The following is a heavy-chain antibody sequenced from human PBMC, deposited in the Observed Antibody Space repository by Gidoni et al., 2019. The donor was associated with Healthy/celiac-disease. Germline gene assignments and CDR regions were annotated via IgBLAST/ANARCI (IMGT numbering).Heavy chain of an antibody. V-gene: IGHV3-9*01. CDR3: AKEGPLLEWHLREGLDS. D-gene: IGHD3-3*02. CDR2: ISWNSGSI. CDR1: GFTFDDYA. J-gene: IGHJ5*01. Sequence: EVQLVESGGGLVQPGRSLRLSCAASGFTFDDYAMHWVRQAPGKGLEWVSGISWNSGSIGYADSVKGRFTISRDNAKNSLYLQMNSMRAEDTALYYWAKEGPLLEWHLREGLDSWGQGTLVTVSS.